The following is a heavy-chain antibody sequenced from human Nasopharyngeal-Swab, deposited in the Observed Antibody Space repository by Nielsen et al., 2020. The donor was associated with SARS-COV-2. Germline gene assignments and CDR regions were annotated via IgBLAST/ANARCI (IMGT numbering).Heavy chain of an antibody. V-gene: IGHV3-21*01. CDR3: ARSPYYDFWSGYYTRFDY. D-gene: IGHD3-3*01. J-gene: IGHJ4*02. CDR2: ISSSSTYI. Sequence: VRQAPGKGLEWVSSISSSSTYIYYADSVKGRFTVSRDNDKNSLYLQMSSLRTEDAAVYYWARSPYYDFWSGYYTRFDYWGRGTLVTVSS.